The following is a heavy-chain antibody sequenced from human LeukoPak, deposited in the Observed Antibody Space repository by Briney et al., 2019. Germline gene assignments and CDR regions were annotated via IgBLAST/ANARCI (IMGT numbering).Heavy chain of an antibody. CDR1: GFTFVDHA. Sequence: GRSLRLSCAASGFTFVDHAMHWVRQAPGKGLEWVSGITWSGGTMGYADSVKGRFTISRDNTKNSLFLQMNSLRAEDTALYYWTKDIFSHCAPNCYGVFDFGGRGKMVT. CDR2: ITWSGGTM. J-gene: IGHJ3*01. D-gene: IGHD2-2*01. CDR3: TKDIFSHCAPNCYGVFDF. V-gene: IGHV3-9*01.